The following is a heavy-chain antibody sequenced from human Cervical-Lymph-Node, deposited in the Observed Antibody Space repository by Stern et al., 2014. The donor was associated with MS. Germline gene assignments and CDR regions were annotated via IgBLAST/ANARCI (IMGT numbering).Heavy chain of an antibody. CDR3: ARSSSPSPYYYYGMDV. Sequence: VQLVESGGGVVQPGRSLRLSCAASGFTFSSYGMHLVRQAPGKGLAWVAVIWYDGSNKYYADSVKGRFTISRDNSKNTLYLQMNSLRAEDTAVYYCARSSSPSPYYYYGMDVWGQGTTVTVSS. J-gene: IGHJ6*02. D-gene: IGHD6-13*01. CDR1: GFTFSSYG. CDR2: IWYDGSNK. V-gene: IGHV3-33*01.